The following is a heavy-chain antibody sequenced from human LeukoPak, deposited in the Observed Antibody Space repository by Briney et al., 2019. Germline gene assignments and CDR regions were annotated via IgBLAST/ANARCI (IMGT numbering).Heavy chain of an antibody. CDR1: GGSVSSGSYY. D-gene: IGHD1-26*01. CDR3: ARVIGIVGAGGAFDI. CDR2: IYYSGSS. J-gene: IGHJ3*02. V-gene: IGHV4-61*01. Sequence: SETLSLTCTVSGGSVSSGSYYWSWIRQPPGKGLEWIGYIYYSGSSNYNPSLKSRVTISVDTSKNQFSLKLSSVTAADTAVYYCARVIGIVGAGGAFDIWGQGTMVTVSS.